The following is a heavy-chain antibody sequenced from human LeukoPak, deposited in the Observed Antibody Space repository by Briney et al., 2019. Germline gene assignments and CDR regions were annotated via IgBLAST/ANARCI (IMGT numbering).Heavy chain of an antibody. V-gene: IGHV1-2*02. CDR3: ARVMNYGSGLYYFDY. CDR2: INPNSGGT. D-gene: IGHD3-10*01. J-gene: IGHJ4*02. Sequence: ASVKVSCKASGYTFTGYYMHWVRQAPGQGLEWMGWINPNSGGTNYAQKFQGRVTMTRDTSISTAYMELSRLRSDDTAVYCCARVMNYGSGLYYFDYWGQGTLVTVSS. CDR1: GYTFTGYY.